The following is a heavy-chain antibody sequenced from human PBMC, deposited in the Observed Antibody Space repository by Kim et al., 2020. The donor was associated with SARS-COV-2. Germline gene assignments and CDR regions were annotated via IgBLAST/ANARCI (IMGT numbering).Heavy chain of an antibody. Sequence: GGSLRLSCAASGFTFSSYAMSWVRQAPGKGLECVSAISGSGGSTYYADSVKGRFTISRDNSKNTLYLQMNSLRAEDTAVYYCAKDYYGSGSYYIVGWLDPWGQGTLVTVSS. D-gene: IGHD3-10*01. V-gene: IGHV3-23*01. CDR2: ISGSGGST. J-gene: IGHJ5*02. CDR1: GFTFSSYA. CDR3: AKDYYGSGSYYIVGWLDP.